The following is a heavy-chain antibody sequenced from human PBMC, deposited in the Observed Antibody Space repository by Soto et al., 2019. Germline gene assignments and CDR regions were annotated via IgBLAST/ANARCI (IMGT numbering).Heavy chain of an antibody. D-gene: IGHD1-26*01. V-gene: IGHV3-33*01. J-gene: IGHJ3*02. Sequence: QVQLVESGGGVVQPGRSLRLSCAASGFTFSSYGMHWVRQAPGKGLEWVAVIWYDGSNKYYADSVKGRFTISRDNSKNTLYLQMNSLRAEDTAVYYCARVWELLYDFDIWGQGTMVTVSS. CDR3: ARVWELLYDFDI. CDR1: GFTFSSYG. CDR2: IWYDGSNK.